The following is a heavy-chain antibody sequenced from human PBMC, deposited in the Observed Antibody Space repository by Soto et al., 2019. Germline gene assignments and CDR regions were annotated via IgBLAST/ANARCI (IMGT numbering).Heavy chain of an antibody. CDR1: GYTFTSCA. V-gene: IGHV1-3*01. Sequence: ASVKVSCKASGYTFTSCAIHWVRQAPGQRLEWMGWINAGNGNTKYSQKFQGRVTITRDTSASTAYMELSSLRSEDTAVYYCARSQGGYCSSTSCYSRSHFDYWGQGTLVTVSS. CDR2: INAGNGNT. CDR3: ARSQGGYCSSTSCYSRSHFDY. D-gene: IGHD2-2*02. J-gene: IGHJ4*02.